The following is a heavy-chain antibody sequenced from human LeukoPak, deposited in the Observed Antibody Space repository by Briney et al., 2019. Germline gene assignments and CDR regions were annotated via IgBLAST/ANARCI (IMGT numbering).Heavy chain of an antibody. D-gene: IGHD3-10*01. V-gene: IGHV3-74*01. CDR1: RFTFSDYY. Sequence: PGGSLRLSCAASRFTFSDYYMHWVRQAPGKGLLWISHINGDGSRTGYADSVKGRFTISRDNAKNTLYLQMNSLRVEDTAVYFCAADRPHASYEPTNFHYWGQGTLVTVSS. J-gene: IGHJ4*02. CDR3: AADRPHASYEPTNFHY. CDR2: INGDGSRT.